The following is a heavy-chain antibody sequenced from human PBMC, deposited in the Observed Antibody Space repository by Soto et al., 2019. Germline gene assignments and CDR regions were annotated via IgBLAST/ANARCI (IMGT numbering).Heavy chain of an antibody. CDR2: INPKNGVT. J-gene: IGHJ5*02. CDR1: GYSFTGYY. D-gene: IGHD2-21*01. V-gene: IGHV1-2*02. CDR3: AKEGLIASPPPYNWFDP. Sequence: QVQLVQSGAEVKKPGASVMVSYKASGYSFTGYYLHWVRQAPGQGLEWMGWINPKNGVTKYGQKFQGRLTMTRDTSTSTAYMELSRLQSDDTAVYYCAKEGLIASPPPYNWFDPWGQGVLVTVSS.